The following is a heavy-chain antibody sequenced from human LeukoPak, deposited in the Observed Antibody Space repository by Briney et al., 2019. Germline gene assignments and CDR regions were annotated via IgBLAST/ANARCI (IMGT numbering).Heavy chain of an antibody. CDR1: GFTFSNAW. D-gene: IGHD2-2*01. CDR2: IKSKTDGGTT. Sequence: GGSLRPSCAASGFTFSNAWMSWVRQAPGKGLEWVGRIKSKTDGGTTDYAAPVKGRFTISRDDSKNTLYLQMNSLKTEDTAVYYCTTAQYCSSTSCQEGVYWGQGTLVTVSS. V-gene: IGHV3-15*01. CDR3: TTAQYCSSTSCQEGVY. J-gene: IGHJ4*02.